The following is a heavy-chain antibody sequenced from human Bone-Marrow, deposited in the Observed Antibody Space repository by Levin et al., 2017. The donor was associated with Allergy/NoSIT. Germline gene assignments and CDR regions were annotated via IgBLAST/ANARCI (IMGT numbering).Heavy chain of an antibody. CDR1: GFSISISA. CDR3: AKQNGSGTDYYYYGLDV. Sequence: LSLTCASSGFSISISAMHWVRQAPGKGLEWVAVIGFDGSNKYYADSVKGRFTISRDNSKNTLFLQMNGVRAEDTAVYYCAKQNGSGTDYYYYGLDVWGQGTTVTV. CDR2: IGFDGSNK. J-gene: IGHJ6*02. D-gene: IGHD3-10*01. V-gene: IGHV3-30*18.